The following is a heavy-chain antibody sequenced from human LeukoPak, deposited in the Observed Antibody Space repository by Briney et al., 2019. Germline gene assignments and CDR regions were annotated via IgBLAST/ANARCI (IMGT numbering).Heavy chain of an antibody. Sequence: SETLSLTCTVSGGSISRYYWSWIRQPAGKGLEWIGRIYTSGSTNYNPSLKSRVTMSVDTSKNQFSLKLSSVTAADTAVYYCARGGGYCSSTSCYRNWFDPWGQGTLVTVSS. CDR2: IYTSGST. V-gene: IGHV4-4*07. CDR1: GGSISRYY. D-gene: IGHD2-2*02. CDR3: ARGGGYCSSTSCYRNWFDP. J-gene: IGHJ5*02.